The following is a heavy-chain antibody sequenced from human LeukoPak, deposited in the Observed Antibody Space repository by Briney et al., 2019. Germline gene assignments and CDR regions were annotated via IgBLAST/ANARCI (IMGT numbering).Heavy chain of an antibody. J-gene: IGHJ5*02. CDR2: IYHSGST. Sequence: SETLSLTCTVSGYSISSGYYWGWIRQPPGKGLEWIGSIYHSGSTNYNPSLKSRVTISVDKSKNQFSLKLSSVTAADTAVYYCASCPSIAARYNWFDPWGQGTLVTVSS. CDR3: ASCPSIAARYNWFDP. V-gene: IGHV4-38-2*02. CDR1: GYSISSGYY. D-gene: IGHD6-6*01.